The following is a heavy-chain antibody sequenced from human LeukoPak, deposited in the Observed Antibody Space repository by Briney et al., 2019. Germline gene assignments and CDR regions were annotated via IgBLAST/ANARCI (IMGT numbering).Heavy chain of an antibody. D-gene: IGHD6-19*01. CDR2: INWRSDII. CDR3: AKDNGAVATSRYGMDV. J-gene: IGHJ6*02. CDR1: EFTFEDYA. Sequence: GRSLRLSCAASEFTFEDYAMHWVREAPGKGVEGVSGINWRSDIIVYADSVEGRFSISRHNAKKSLYLQMNSLKPEDTALYYCAKDNGAVATSRYGMDVWGQGTTVTVS. V-gene: IGHV3-9*01.